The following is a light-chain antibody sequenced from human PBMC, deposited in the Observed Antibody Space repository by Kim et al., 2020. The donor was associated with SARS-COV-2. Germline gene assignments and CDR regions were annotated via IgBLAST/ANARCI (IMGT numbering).Light chain of an antibody. Sequence: EVVMTQSPATLSESPGERVTLSCRASQSVGSNLAWYQQKPGQAPRLLISAASTRATGTPARFSGSGSGTDFTLTISSLQSDDSALYYCQQYGDWPPWTFGQGTKVEI. J-gene: IGKJ1*01. CDR2: AAS. CDR1: QSVGSN. CDR3: QQYGDWPPWT. V-gene: IGKV3-15*01.